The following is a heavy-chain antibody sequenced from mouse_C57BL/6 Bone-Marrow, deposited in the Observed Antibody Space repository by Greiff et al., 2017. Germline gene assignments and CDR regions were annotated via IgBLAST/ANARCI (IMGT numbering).Heavy chain of an antibody. V-gene: IGHV2-4*01. CDR2: IWSGGST. D-gene: IGHD1-1*01. Sequence: VQLQQSGPGLVQPSQSLSITCTVSGFSLTSYGVYWVRQPPGKGLEWLGVIWSGGSTDYNAAFISRLSISKDNSKSQVFFKMNSLQADDTAIYYCATTSLYYYGSSSYYFDYWGQGTTLTVSS. J-gene: IGHJ2*01. CDR1: GFSLTSYG. CDR3: ATTSLYYYGSSSYYFDY.